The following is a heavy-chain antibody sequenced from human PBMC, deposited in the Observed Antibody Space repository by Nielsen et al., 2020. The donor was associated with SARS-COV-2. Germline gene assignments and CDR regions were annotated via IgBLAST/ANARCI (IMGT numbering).Heavy chain of an antibody. CDR2: IKQDGSEK. D-gene: IGHD1-26*01. Sequence: GGSLRLSCAASGFTFSSYWMTWVRQAPGKGLEWVANIKQDGSEKYYIDSVKGRFTISRDNAKNSVHLQMNSLRAEDTAVYYCARDSWGSYSAPEVFDYWGQGTLVTVSS. J-gene: IGHJ4*02. V-gene: IGHV3-7*01. CDR1: GFTFSSYW. CDR3: ARDSWGSYSAPEVFDY.